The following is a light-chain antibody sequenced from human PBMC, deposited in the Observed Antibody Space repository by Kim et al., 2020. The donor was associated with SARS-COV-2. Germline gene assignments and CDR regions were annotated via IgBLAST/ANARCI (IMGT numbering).Light chain of an antibody. V-gene: IGLV2-14*04. Sequence: QSITISCTGTSSDVGGYNYVSWYQQHPGNAPKLMIYGVSKRPSGISNHFSGSKSGNTASLTISGLQAEDEADYYCTSYTSSNDWVFGGGTQLTVL. CDR3: TSYTSSNDWV. J-gene: IGLJ3*02. CDR2: GVS. CDR1: SSDVGGYNY.